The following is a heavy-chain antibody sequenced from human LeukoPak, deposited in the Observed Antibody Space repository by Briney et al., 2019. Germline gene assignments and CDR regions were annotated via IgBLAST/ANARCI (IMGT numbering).Heavy chain of an antibody. CDR1: GYTFSDYY. CDR3: AREGEALRGSVAFFDY. D-gene: IGHD3-16*01. V-gene: IGHV1-46*01. J-gene: IGHJ4*02. CDR2: IRPKGDSS. Sequence: ASVKVSCKASGYTFSDYYIHWVRQAPGQGLEWMAMIRPKGDSSKYGQQFQGRVTMTRDMSTSTVYMELSSLRSEDTAVDYCAREGEALRGSVAFFDYWGQGTLVTVSS.